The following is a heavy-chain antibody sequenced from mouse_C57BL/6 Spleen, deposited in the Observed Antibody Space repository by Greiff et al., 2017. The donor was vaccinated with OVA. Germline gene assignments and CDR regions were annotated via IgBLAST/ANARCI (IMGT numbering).Heavy chain of an antibody. CDR1: GFTFSSYA. J-gene: IGHJ3*01. D-gene: IGHD3-2*02. CDR2: ISDGGSYT. CDR3: ARDLRAWFAY. V-gene: IGHV5-4*01. Sequence: EVKVVESGGGLVKPGGSLKLSCAASGFTFSSYAMSWVRQTPEKRLEWVATISDGGSYTYYPDNVKGRFTITRDNAKNNLYLQMSHLKSEDTAMYYCARDLRAWFAYWGQGTLVTVSA.